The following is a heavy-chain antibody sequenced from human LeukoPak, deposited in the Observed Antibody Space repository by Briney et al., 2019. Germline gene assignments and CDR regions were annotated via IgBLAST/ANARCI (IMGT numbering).Heavy chain of an antibody. J-gene: IGHJ4*02. CDR1: GYTFTSYG. CDR3: ARVTTVDYYLDY. CDR2: ISAYNGNT. Sequence: ASVKVSCKASGYTFTSYGISWVRQAPGQGLEWTGWISAYNGNTNYAQKLQGRVTMTTDTSTSTAYMELRSLRSDDTAVYYCARVTTVDYYLDYWGQGTLVTVSS. D-gene: IGHD4-17*01. V-gene: IGHV1-18*01.